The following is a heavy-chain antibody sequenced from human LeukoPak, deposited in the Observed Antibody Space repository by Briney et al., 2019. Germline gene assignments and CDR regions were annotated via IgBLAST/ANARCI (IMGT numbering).Heavy chain of an antibody. CDR2: IYYTGSA. CDR3: AAIWYAVDYWFDP. J-gene: IGHJ5*02. V-gene: IGHV4-39*01. Sequence: SETLSLTCTVSGGSISSYYWGWIRQPPGKGLEWIGSIYYTGSAYYNPSLKSRVTISVDTSKNQFSLNLSSVTAADTAVYYCAAIWYAVDYWFDPWGQGTLVTVSS. CDR1: GGSISSYY. D-gene: IGHD2-2*01.